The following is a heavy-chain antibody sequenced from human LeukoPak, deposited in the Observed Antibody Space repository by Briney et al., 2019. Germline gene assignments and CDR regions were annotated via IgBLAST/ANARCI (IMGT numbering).Heavy chain of an antibody. CDR3: ARGYGYSYGSVDY. CDR2: IYYSGST. V-gene: IGHV4-39*01. CDR1: GGSISSSSYY. D-gene: IGHD5-18*01. Sequence: PSETLSLTCTVSGGSISSSSYYWGWIRQPPGKGLEWIGSIYYSGSTYYNPSLKSRVTISADTSKNQFSLKLSSVTAADTAVYYCARGYGYSYGSVDYWGQGTLVTVSS. J-gene: IGHJ4*02.